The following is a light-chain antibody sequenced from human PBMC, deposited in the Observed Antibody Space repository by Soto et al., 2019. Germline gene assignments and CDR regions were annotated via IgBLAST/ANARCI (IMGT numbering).Light chain of an antibody. J-gene: IGKJ5*01. CDR3: QQYYNWPLT. Sequence: EIVMTQSPATLSVSPGYSATLSCRASQSVSNNLAWYHQKPGQAPRVLIYGASIRATGVPARFSGSGSGTEFTLTISSLQSEDFALFYCQQYYNWPLTFGQGTRREI. CDR1: QSVSNN. CDR2: GAS. V-gene: IGKV3-15*01.